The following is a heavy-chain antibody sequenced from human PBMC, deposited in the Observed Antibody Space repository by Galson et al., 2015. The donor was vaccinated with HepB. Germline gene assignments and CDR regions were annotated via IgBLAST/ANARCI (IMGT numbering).Heavy chain of an antibody. J-gene: IGHJ4*02. Sequence: SLRLSCAASGFTFSSYAMSWVRQAPGKGLEWVSAISGSGGSTYYADSVKGRFTISRDNSKNTLYLQMNSLRAEDTAVYYCAKATPRGGVWWYSSSWPETEGHYYFDYWGQGTLVTVSS. CDR3: AKATPRGGVWWYSSSWPETEGHYYFDY. D-gene: IGHD6-13*01. CDR1: GFTFSSYA. V-gene: IGHV3-23*01. CDR2: ISGSGGST.